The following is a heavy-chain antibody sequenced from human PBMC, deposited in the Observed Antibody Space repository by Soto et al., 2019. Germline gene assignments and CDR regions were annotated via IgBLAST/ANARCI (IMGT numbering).Heavy chain of an antibody. D-gene: IGHD2-15*01. CDR2: INTYNGAT. CDR1: GYSLTSYG. Sequence: QIQLVQSGAEVKKPGASVKVSCKVSGYSLTSYGISWVRQAPGQGLEWMGWINTYNGATHYAQNLQGRVTMTTDKSTSTAYMELRSLRSDDTAVYFCARYCSGGSCHKGVPDYWGQGTLVTVSS. J-gene: IGHJ4*02. CDR3: ARYCSGGSCHKGVPDY. V-gene: IGHV1-18*01.